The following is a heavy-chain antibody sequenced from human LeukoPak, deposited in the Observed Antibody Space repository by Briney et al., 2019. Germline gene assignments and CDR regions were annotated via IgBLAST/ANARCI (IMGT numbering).Heavy chain of an antibody. J-gene: IGHJ4*02. V-gene: IGHV3-23*01. D-gene: IGHD2-15*01. CDR1: GFTFSGYA. CDR3: AKRFCSGGTCYIDY. CDR2: ISGSGGST. Sequence: PGGSLRLSCAASGFTFSGYAMSWVRQAPGKGLEWVSSISGSGGSTYYADPVKGRFTISRDNSKNTLYLQMNSLRAEDTALYYCAKRFCSGGTCYIDYWGQGTLVTVSS.